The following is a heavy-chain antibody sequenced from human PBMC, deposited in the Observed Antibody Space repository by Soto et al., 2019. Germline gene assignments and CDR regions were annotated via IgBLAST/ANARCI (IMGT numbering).Heavy chain of an antibody. CDR2: INKDGSEK. J-gene: IGHJ6*02. V-gene: IGHV3-7*01. CDR3: ARVVVVIPPGYYYAIDV. CDR1: GFSFNYYW. D-gene: IGHD3-22*01. Sequence: GGSLRLSCEGSGFSFNYYWMSWVRQAPGKGLQWVASINKDGSEKWYVDSVKGRFTISRDNTKSSLYLQMNSLRDEDTAVYYCARVVVVIPPGYYYAIDVWGQGTTVTVSS.